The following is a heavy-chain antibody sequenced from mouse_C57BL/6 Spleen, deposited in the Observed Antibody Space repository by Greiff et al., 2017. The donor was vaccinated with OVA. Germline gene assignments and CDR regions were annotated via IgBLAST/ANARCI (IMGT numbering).Heavy chain of an antibody. J-gene: IGHJ4*01. CDR1: GYTFTSYW. D-gene: IGHD2-3*01. CDR2: IDPADSET. Sequence: QVQLQQPGAELVRPGSSVKLSCKASGYTFTSYWMNWVKQRPIQGLEWIGNIDPADSETHYNQKFKDKATLTVDKSSSTAYMQLSSLTSDDSAVYYCYRLDDDKRGDMGDWGQGTSDTASS. CDR3: YRLDDDKRGDMGD. V-gene: IGHV1-52*01.